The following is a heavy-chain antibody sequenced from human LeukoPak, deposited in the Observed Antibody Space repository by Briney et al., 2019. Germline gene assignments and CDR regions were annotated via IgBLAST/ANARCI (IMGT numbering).Heavy chain of an antibody. J-gene: IGHJ4*02. V-gene: IGHV6-1*01. Sequence: NHSQTLSLTCAISGDSVSRNNVAWNWIRQSPSRGLEWLGRTYYKSKWYNNYAVSVQSRISINSDTSKNQFSLQLNSVTPEDTAVYYCARGDQGFGYWGQGTLVTVSS. CDR1: GDSVSRNNVA. CDR3: ARGDQGFGY. CDR2: TYYKSKWYN.